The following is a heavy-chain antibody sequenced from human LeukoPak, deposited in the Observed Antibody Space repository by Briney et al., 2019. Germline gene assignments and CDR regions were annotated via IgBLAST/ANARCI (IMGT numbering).Heavy chain of an antibody. J-gene: IGHJ4*02. CDR1: GYSISSGYF. V-gene: IGHV4-38-2*02. Sequence: SEILSLTCTVSGYSISSGYFWGWIRQPPGKGLEWIGTIYNSGSTYYNASLESRVTISVDTSKNQFSLKLSSVTAADTAVYYCARGVAVAGTVFDYWGQGTLVTVSS. CDR2: IYNSGST. CDR3: ARGVAVAGTVFDY. D-gene: IGHD6-19*01.